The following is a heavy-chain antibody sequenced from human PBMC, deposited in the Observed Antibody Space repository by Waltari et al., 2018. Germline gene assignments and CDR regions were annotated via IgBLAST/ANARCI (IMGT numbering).Heavy chain of an antibody. CDR1: GFTFSSYA. CDR3: ASSTFDYSSSWYNYWYFDL. Sequence: EVQLLESGGGLVQPGGSLRLSCAASGFTFSSYAMSWVRQAPGKGLEWVSVIDSGANTYYADSVKGRFTISRDNPKNKVYLQMDRLTDEDTALYYCASSTFDYSSSWYNYWYFDLWGRGTLVTVSS. CDR2: IDSGANT. D-gene: IGHD6-13*01. J-gene: IGHJ2*01. V-gene: IGHV3-23*03.